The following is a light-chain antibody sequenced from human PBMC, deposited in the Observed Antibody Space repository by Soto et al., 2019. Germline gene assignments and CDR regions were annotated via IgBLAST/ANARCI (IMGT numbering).Light chain of an antibody. Sequence: EIVMTQSPATLSVSPGERATLSCRASQSVSSNLAWYQQKPGQAPRLLIYGASTRATGIPARFSGSGSGTEFTLIISSLQSEDFAVYYCQQYNIWPPWTFGQGTKVDIK. CDR2: GAS. CDR3: QQYNIWPPWT. V-gene: IGKV3-15*01. J-gene: IGKJ1*01. CDR1: QSVSSN.